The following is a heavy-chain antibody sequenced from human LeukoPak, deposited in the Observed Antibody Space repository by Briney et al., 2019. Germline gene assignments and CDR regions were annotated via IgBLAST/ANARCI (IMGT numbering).Heavy chain of an antibody. Sequence: GGSLRLSCAASGFTVSSNYMSWVRQAPGQGLEWVSVIYSGGSTYYADSVKGRFTISRDNAKNSLYLQMNSLRAEDTAVYYCARESIAVAGAPFDYWGQGTLVTVSS. CDR1: GFTVSSNY. CDR2: IYSGGST. V-gene: IGHV3-66*01. D-gene: IGHD6-19*01. CDR3: ARESIAVAGAPFDY. J-gene: IGHJ4*02.